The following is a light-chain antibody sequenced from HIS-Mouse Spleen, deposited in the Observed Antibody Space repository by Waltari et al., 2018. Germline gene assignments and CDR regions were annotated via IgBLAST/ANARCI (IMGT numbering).Light chain of an antibody. Sequence: EIVMTQSPATLSVSPGERATLSCRASQSVSSNLAWYQQNTGQAPRLLIYGASTRATGIPARFSGSGSGTEFTLTISSMQSEDFAVYYCQQYNNWITFGQGTRLEIK. J-gene: IGKJ5*01. V-gene: IGKV3-15*01. CDR3: QQYNNWIT. CDR1: QSVSSN. CDR2: GAS.